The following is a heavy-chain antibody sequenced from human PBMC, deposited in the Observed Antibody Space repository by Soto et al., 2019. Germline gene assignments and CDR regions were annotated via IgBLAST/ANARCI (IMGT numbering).Heavy chain of an antibody. V-gene: IGHV3-30*18. D-gene: IGHD6-19*01. CDR1: GFTFSDYA. J-gene: IGHJ4*02. Sequence: VQLVESGGGVVQPGRSLRLSCAASGFTFSDYAMHWVRQAPGKGLEWVAVVSHDGRNTHYADSVQGRFTISRDSSKNTVSLAMTSLRAEDTAVYYCAKGGRQWLVTSDFNYWGQGALGTVSS. CDR3: AKGGRQWLVTSDFNY. CDR2: VSHDGRNT.